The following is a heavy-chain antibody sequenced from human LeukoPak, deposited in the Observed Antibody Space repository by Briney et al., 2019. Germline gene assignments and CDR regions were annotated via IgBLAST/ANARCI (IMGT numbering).Heavy chain of an antibody. CDR3: AKGAYDYIEIGYFDS. V-gene: IGHV3-23*01. J-gene: IGHJ4*02. D-gene: IGHD5-12*01. CDR2: LIGSSDST. CDR1: GLTSTNYA. Sequence: GGSLRLSCAASGLTSTNYAMSWVRQAPGKGLEWVSVLIGSSDSTDYADSVNGRFTISRYNSKNTVFLQMNSLRAEDTAIYYCAKGAYDYIEIGYFDSWGQGTLVTVSS.